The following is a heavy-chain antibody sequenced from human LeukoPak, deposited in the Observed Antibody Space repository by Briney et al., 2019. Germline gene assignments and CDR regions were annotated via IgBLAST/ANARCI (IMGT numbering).Heavy chain of an antibody. CDR3: ARVSPHGSGFDY. Sequence: ASVKVSCKASGYTFTSYDINWVRQATGQGLEWTGWMNPNSGNTGYAQKFQGRVTMTRNTSISTAYMELSSLRSEDTAVYYCARVSPHGSGFDYWGQGTLVTVSS. J-gene: IGHJ4*02. CDR1: GYTFTSYD. V-gene: IGHV1-8*01. CDR2: MNPNSGNT. D-gene: IGHD3-10*01.